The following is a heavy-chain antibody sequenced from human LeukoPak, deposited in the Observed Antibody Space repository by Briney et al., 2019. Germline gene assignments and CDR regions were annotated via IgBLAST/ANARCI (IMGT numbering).Heavy chain of an antibody. CDR1: GGSFSGYY. Sequence: IPSETLSLTCAVYGGSFSGYYWSWIRQPPGKGLEWIGEINHSGSTNYNPSLKSRVTISVDTSRNQFSLKLSSVTAADTAVYYCARGPGNDYWGQGTLVTVSS. CDR2: INHSGST. V-gene: IGHV4-34*01. J-gene: IGHJ4*02. CDR3: ARGPGNDY.